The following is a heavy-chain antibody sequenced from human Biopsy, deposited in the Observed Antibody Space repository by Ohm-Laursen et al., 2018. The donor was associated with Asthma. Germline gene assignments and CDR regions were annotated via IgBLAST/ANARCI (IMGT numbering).Heavy chain of an antibody. J-gene: IGHJ1*01. CDR1: GFTFGDYW. CDR2: IKHDGTEK. V-gene: IGHV3-7*01. CDR3: ARTFHFWSPYHAEHFQL. D-gene: IGHD3-3*02. Sequence: LSLTCAVSGFTFGDYWMSWVRQVPGKGLEWVANIKHDGTEKNHVDSLKGRFTISRDNAKNSLYLQMNSLRAEDTAVYYCARTFHFWSPYHAEHFQLWGQGTLVTVSS.